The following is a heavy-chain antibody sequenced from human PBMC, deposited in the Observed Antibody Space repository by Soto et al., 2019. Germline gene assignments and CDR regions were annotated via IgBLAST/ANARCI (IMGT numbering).Heavy chain of an antibody. Sequence: QLVQSGGEVKKPGASVQVSCKASGYTFISYGIRWVRQAPGQGLEWVGWINAYTGKTKLAQKVHGRVTLTTDRSTSTAYLELRSLRSDDTAVYYCARDEQQLVRWLDYWGQGTLVSVSS. CDR1: GYTFISYG. CDR2: INAYTGKT. V-gene: IGHV1-18*01. CDR3: ARDEQQLVRWLDY. D-gene: IGHD6-13*01. J-gene: IGHJ4*02.